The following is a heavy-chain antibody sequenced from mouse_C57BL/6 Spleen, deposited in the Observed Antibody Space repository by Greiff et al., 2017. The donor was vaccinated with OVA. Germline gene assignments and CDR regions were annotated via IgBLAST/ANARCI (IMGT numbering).Heavy chain of an antibody. CDR2: IYPGDGDT. CDR3: ARPVVEVYWYFDV. CDR1: GYAFSSSW. J-gene: IGHJ1*03. Sequence: QVQLQQSGPELVKPGASVKISCKASGYAFSSSWMNWVKQRPGKGLEWIGRIYPGDGDTNYNGKFKGKATLTADKSSSTAYVQLSSLTSEDSAVYFCARPVVEVYWYFDVWGTGTTVTVSS. D-gene: IGHD1-1*01. V-gene: IGHV1-82*01.